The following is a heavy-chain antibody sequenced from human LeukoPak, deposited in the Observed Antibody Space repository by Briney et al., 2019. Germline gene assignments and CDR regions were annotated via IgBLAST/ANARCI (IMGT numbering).Heavy chain of an antibody. CDR1: GFTVSSNY. J-gene: IGHJ3*02. Sequence: GGSLRLSCAASGFTVSSNYMSWVRQAPGKGLEWVSVIYSGGSTYYADSVKGRFTISRDNSKNTLYLQMNSLRAEDTAVYYCARTPGYSSGWLAFDIWGQGTMVTVSS. V-gene: IGHV3-53*01. CDR3: ARTPGYSSGWLAFDI. CDR2: IYSGGST. D-gene: IGHD6-19*01.